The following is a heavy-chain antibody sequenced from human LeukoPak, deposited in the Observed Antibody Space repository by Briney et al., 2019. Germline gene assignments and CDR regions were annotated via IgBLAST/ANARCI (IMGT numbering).Heavy chain of an antibody. CDR1: GYTFTSYG. V-gene: IGHV1-46*01. Sequence: ASVKVSCKASGYTFTSYGISWVRQAPGQGLEWMGIINPSGGSTSYAQKFQGRVTMTRDTSTSTVYMELSSLRSEDTAVYYCARRVVRGASDYWGQGTLVTVSS. CDR3: ARRVVRGASDY. D-gene: IGHD3-10*01. J-gene: IGHJ4*02. CDR2: INPSGGST.